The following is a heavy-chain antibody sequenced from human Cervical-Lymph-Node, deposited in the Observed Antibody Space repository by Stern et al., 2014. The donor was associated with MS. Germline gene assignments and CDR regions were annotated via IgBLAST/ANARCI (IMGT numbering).Heavy chain of an antibody. V-gene: IGHV3-30*01. CDR1: GFTFSSYA. CDR3: ARDRGSSSWYSGWIDS. J-gene: IGHJ5*01. Sequence: VHLVESGGGVVQPGWSLRLSCAASGFTFSSYALHWVRQTPGKGLERVGRISHDGRNENYADSVKGRITIYRDNSKNTLYLQMNSLKPEDTAVYYCARDRGSSSWYSGWIDSWGQGTLVIAS. D-gene: IGHD6-13*01. CDR2: ISHDGRNE.